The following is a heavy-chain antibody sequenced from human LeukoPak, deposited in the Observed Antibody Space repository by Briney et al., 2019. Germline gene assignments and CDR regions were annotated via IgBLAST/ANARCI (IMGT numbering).Heavy chain of an antibody. CDR2: ISWNSGRI. CDR3: ARDPRTVRI. Sequence: GGSLRLSCAASGFTFDDYAMHWVRQGPGKGLEWVPGISWNSGRIGYADSVKGRITISRDNAKNSLYLQMNSLRVEDTAVYYCARDPRTVRIWGQGTLVTVSS. V-gene: IGHV3-9*01. J-gene: IGHJ4*02. CDR1: GFTFDDYA. D-gene: IGHD1-1*01.